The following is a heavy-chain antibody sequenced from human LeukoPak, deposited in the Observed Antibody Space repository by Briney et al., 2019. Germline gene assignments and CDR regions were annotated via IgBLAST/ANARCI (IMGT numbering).Heavy chain of an antibody. CDR1: GGSISSYY. CDR2: IYYSGST. D-gene: IGHD3-16*01. V-gene: IGHV4-59*01. Sequence: SETLSLTCTVSGGSISSYYWSWIRQPPGKGPEWIGYIYYSGSTNYNPSLKSRVTISVDTSKNQFSLKLSSVTAADTAVYYCARLRGTRANLAFDYWGQGTLVTVSS. J-gene: IGHJ4*02. CDR3: ARLRGTRANLAFDY.